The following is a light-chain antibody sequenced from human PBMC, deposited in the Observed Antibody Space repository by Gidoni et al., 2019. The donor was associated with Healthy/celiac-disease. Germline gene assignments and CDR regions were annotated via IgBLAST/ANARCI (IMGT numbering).Light chain of an antibody. J-gene: IGKJ5*01. CDR1: QDISNY. Sequence: DIQMTQSPSSLSASVGDRVTITCQASQDISNYLNWYQQKPGKAPKLLIYDASNLETGVPSRFSGSSSRTYFTFTISSLQPEDIATYYCQQYDNLPTFGQGTRLEIK. CDR3: QQYDNLPT. CDR2: DAS. V-gene: IGKV1-33*01.